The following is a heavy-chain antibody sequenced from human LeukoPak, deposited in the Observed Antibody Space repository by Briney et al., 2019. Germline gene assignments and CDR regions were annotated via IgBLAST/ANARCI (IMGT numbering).Heavy chain of an antibody. J-gene: IGHJ4*02. CDR3: ARANKYYDILTGYYLDY. V-gene: IGHV3-7*01. D-gene: IGHD3-9*01. CDR1: GFTFSSYW. Sequence: GGSLRLSCAASGFTFSSYWMSWVRQAPGKGLEWVANIKQDGSEKYYVDSVKGRFTISRDNAKNSLYLQMNSLRAEDTAVYYCARANKYYDILTGYYLDYWGQGTLVTVSS. CDR2: IKQDGSEK.